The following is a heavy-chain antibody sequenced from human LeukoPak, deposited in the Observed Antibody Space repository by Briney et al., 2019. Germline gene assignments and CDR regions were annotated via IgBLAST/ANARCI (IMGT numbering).Heavy chain of an antibody. J-gene: IGHJ4*02. CDR1: GFTFSSYA. Sequence: GGSLRLSCAASGFTFSSYAMSWVRQAPGKGLEWVSAISGSGGSTYYADSVKGRFTISRDDSKNTLYLQMNSLRAEDTAVYYCAKYQGPGRWLQFYGYWGQGTLVTVSS. V-gene: IGHV3-23*01. CDR3: AKYQGPGRWLQFYGY. D-gene: IGHD5-12*01. CDR2: ISGSGGST.